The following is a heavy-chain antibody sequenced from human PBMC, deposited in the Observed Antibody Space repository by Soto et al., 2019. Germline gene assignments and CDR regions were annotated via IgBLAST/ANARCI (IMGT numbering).Heavy chain of an antibody. CDR1: GFTFSSYW. Sequence: PGGSLRLSCAASGFTFSSYWMHWVRQAPGKGLVWVSRINSDGSSTSYADSVKGRFTISRDNAKNTLYLQMNSLRAEDTAVYYCARGEAYYDFWSGNNWFDPWGQGTLVTVSS. V-gene: IGHV3-74*01. J-gene: IGHJ5*02. CDR3: ARGEAYYDFWSGNNWFDP. CDR2: INSDGSST. D-gene: IGHD3-3*01.